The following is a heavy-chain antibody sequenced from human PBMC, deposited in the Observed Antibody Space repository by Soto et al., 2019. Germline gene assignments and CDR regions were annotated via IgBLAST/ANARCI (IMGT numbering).Heavy chain of an antibody. V-gene: IGHV3-23*01. CDR1: GFTFNDFG. CDR2: LNHDGRNT. J-gene: IGHJ4*02. CDR3: AKDAENEESLFDY. Sequence: EVQLLESGGDLVQSGGSLRLSCEASGFTFNDFGMSWVRQTPGKGLEWVSTLNHDGRNTHYAASVEGRFTISRDNSKNTLYLQMGSLRAEDTAIYYCAKDAENEESLFDYWGRGTLVTVSS.